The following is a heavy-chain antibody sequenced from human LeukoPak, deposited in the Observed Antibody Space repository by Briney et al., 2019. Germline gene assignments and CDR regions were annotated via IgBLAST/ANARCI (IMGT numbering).Heavy chain of an antibody. D-gene: IGHD5-18*01. CDR3: ARENGYSYGSYYFDY. J-gene: IGHJ4*02. CDR2: IYSGGST. CDR1: GFTVSSNC. V-gene: IGHV3-66*02. Sequence: GGSLRLSCAASGFTVSSNCMSWVRQAPGKGLEWVSVIYSGGSTYYADFVKGRFTISRDNSKNTLYLQMNSLRAEDTAVCYCARENGYSYGSYYFDYWGQGTLVTVSS.